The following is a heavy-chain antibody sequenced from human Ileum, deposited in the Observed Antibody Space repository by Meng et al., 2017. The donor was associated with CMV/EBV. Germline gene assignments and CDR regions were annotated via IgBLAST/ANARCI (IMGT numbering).Heavy chain of an antibody. D-gene: IGHD3-16*01. CDR1: GFTFSSYS. J-gene: IGHJ6*02. Sequence: GGSLRLSCAASGFTFSSYSFNWVRQAPGKGLEWVSHISHSISLIYYADAAKGRFTISRDDARDSVYLQMNSLRAEDTAVYYCTRDLGVAYSMDVWGQGTTVTVSS. V-gene: IGHV3-21*05. CDR3: TRDLGVAYSMDV. CDR2: ISHSISLI.